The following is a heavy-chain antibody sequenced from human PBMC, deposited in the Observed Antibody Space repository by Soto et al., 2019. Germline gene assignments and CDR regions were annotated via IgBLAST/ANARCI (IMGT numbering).Heavy chain of an antibody. CDR2: IIPIFGTA. V-gene: IGHV1-69*13. CDR3: ASQYYYGYDC. J-gene: IGHJ4*02. CDR1: GGTFSSYA. D-gene: IGHD3-10*01. Sequence: ASVKVSCKASGGTFSSYAISWVRQAPGQGLEWMGGIIPIFGTANYAQKFQGRVTITADESTSTAYMELSSLRSEDTAVYYCASQYYYGYDCWGQGTLVTVSS.